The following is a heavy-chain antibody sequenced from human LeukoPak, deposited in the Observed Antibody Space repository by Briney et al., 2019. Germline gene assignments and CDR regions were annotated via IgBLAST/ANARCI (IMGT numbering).Heavy chain of an antibody. D-gene: IGHD2-2*01. CDR3: ARGYCSSTSCYARIYYYYYGMDV. V-gene: IGHV4-34*01. CDR2: INHSGST. J-gene: IGHJ6*02. CDR1: GGSFSGYY. Sequence: PSETLSLTCAVYGGSFSGYYWSWIRQPPGKGLEWIGEINHSGSTNYNPSLKSRVTISVDTSKNQFSLKLSSVTAADTAVYYCARGYCSSTSCYARIYYYYYGMDVWGQGTTVTVSS.